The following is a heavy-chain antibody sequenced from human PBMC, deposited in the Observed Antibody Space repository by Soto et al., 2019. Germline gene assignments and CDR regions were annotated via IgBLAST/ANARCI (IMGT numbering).Heavy chain of an antibody. J-gene: IGHJ5*02. D-gene: IGHD6-13*01. V-gene: IGHV4-61*01. Sequence: SETLSLTCTVSGGSVSSGSYYWSWIRQPPGKGLEWIGYIYYSGSTNYNPSLKSRVTISVDTSKNQFSLKLSSVTAADTAVYYCARDGGIAAAGRGNWFDPWGQGTLVTVSS. CDR1: GGSVSSGSYY. CDR2: IYYSGST. CDR3: ARDGGIAAAGRGNWFDP.